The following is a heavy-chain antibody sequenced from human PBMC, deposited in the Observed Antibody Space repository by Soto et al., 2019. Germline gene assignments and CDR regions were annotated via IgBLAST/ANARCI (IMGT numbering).Heavy chain of an antibody. CDR3: ASANRIAVAGKET. J-gene: IGHJ4*02. V-gene: IGHV1-18*03. Sequence: QVQLVQSGGEVKKPGASVKVSCKASGYTVTKYGISWVRQAPGQGLEWLGWISFYNGPTNYALKFQDRITFTTDTATSTASMELRRLTYAALAVCYCASANRIAVAGKETWGPGTLVTVSS. CDR1: GYTVTKYG. CDR2: ISFYNGPT. D-gene: IGHD6-19*01.